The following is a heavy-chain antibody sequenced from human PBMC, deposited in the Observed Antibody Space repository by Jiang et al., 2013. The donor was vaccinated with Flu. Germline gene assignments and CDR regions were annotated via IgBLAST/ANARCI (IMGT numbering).Heavy chain of an antibody. V-gene: IGHV4-39*01. CDR3: ARHPERAQPTYFDY. CDR2: IYYSGST. Sequence: GSGLVKPSETLSLTCTVSGGSISSSSYYWGWIRQPPGKGLEWIGSIYYSGSTYYNPSLKSRVTISVDTSKNQFSLKLSSATAADTAVYYCARHPERAQPTYFDYWGQGTLVTVSS. CDR1: GGSISSSSYY. J-gene: IGHJ4*02. D-gene: IGHD1-14*01.